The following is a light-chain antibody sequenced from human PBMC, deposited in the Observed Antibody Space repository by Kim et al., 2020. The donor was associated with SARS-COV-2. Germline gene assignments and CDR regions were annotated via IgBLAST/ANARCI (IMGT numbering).Light chain of an antibody. CDR3: GTWDNSLSAGV. V-gene: IGLV1-51*01. Sequence: GQKVPISCSGSTSNIGNNYVSWYQQLPETAPKVLIYDNNKRPSGIPDRFSGSKSGTSATLGITGLQTGDEADYYCGTWDNSLSAGVFGGGTKLTVL. CDR2: DNN. CDR1: TSNIGNNY. J-gene: IGLJ2*01.